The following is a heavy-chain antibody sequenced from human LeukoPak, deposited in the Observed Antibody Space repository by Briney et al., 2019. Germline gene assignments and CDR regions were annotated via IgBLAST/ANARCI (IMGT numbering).Heavy chain of an antibody. J-gene: IGHJ5*02. CDR3: ARHDCSSTSCCSPTDLNWFDP. V-gene: IGHV1-18*01. CDR1: GYTFNNYG. D-gene: IGHD2-2*01. CDR2: VTSYNGNT. Sequence: ASVRVSCKASGYTFNNYGISWVRQAPGQGLEWMGWVTSYNGNTNYAQKLQGRVTMTTDTSTSTAYMELRSLRSDDTAVYYCARHDCSSTSCCSPTDLNWFDPWGQGTLVTVSS.